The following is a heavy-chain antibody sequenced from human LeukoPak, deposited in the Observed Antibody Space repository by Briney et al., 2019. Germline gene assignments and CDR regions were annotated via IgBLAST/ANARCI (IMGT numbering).Heavy chain of an antibody. J-gene: IGHJ4*02. V-gene: IGHV5-51*01. CDR1: GYSATSYW. D-gene: IGHD3-10*01. Sequence: KLSCKGSGYSATSYWIGGVRQIPGKGLERRGSIYAGDSDTRYSPSFQGQVTIPADKSIRTAYLQWSSLKASDTAMYYCAFHYGSGRYYFDYWGQGTLVTVSS. CDR3: AFHYGSGRYYFDY. CDR2: IYAGDSDT.